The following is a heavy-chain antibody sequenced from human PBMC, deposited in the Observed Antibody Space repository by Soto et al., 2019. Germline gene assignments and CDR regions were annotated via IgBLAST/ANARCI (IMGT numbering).Heavy chain of an antibody. V-gene: IGHV4-31*03. D-gene: IGHD6-25*01. CDR3: ARGAAGSRLLDY. CDR1: GGSISSGGYY. J-gene: IGHJ4*02. CDR2: IYYSGST. Sequence: SETLSLTCTVSGGSISSGGYYWSWIRQHPGKGLEWIGYIYYSGSTYYNPSLKSRVTISVDTSKNQFSLKLSSVTAADTAVYYCARGAAGSRLLDYWGQGTLVTVSS.